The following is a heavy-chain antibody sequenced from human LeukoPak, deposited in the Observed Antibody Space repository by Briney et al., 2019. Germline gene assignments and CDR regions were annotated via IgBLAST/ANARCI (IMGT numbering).Heavy chain of an antibody. V-gene: IGHV4-39*01. J-gene: IGHJ5*02. CDR1: DGSIASSNNY. CDR3: ARLSTSSPLSWFDP. CDR2: IYYNGNT. D-gene: IGHD2-2*01. Sequence: SETLSLTCTVSDGSIASSNNYWGWIRQPPGKGLEWIGSIYYNGNTYYNPSLKTRLTISVDTSKKQFSPKLSSVSAADTAVYYCARLSTSSPLSWFDPWGQGTLVTVSS.